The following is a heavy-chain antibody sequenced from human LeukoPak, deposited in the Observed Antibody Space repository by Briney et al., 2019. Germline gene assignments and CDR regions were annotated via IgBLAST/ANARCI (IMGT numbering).Heavy chain of an antibody. J-gene: IGHJ4*02. D-gene: IGHD2-2*01. CDR3: TTAADQYFDY. CDR1: GYSFSTHW. CDR2: INPDGTAT. V-gene: IGHV1-46*01. Sequence: ASVKVSCKASGYSFSTHWMHWVRQAPGQGFEWMAIINPDGTATSHSQKFQGRLSMTRDPSTSTVYLELSRLTSGDTAIYYCTTAADQYFDYWGQGSLVAVSP.